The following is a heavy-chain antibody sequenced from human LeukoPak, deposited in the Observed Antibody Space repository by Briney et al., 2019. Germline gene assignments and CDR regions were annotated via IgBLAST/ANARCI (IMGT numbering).Heavy chain of an antibody. V-gene: IGHV4-31*03. J-gene: IGHJ3*02. CDR1: GGSISSGGYY. CDR2: INYSGST. D-gene: IGHD3-9*01. CDR3: ARDLTYYDILTGYPHDAFDI. Sequence: SQTLSLTCTVSGGSISSGGYYWSWIRQHPGKGLEWIGYINYSGSTYYNPSLKSRVTISVDTSKNQFSLKLSSVTAADTAVYYCARDLTYYDILTGYPHDAFDIWGQGTMVTVSS.